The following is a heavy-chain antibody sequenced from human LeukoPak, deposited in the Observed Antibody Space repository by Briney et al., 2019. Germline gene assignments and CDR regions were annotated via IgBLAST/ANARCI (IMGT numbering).Heavy chain of an antibody. D-gene: IGHD3-22*01. CDR2: IRYDESNK. CDR1: RFTFSSYG. Sequence: GGSLRLSCAASRFTFSSYGMHWVRQAPGKGLEWVAFIRYDESNKYYADSVKGRFTISRDNSKNTLYLQVNSLRPDDTAVYYCTRDLTGHYSIDYWGQGTLVTVSS. V-gene: IGHV3-30*02. CDR3: TRDLTGHYSIDY. J-gene: IGHJ4*02.